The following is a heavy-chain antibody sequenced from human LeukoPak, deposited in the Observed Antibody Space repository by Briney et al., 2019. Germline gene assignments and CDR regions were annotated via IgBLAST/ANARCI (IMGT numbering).Heavy chain of an antibody. CDR3: ARERGGYGDFYYYGMDV. J-gene: IGHJ6*02. V-gene: IGHV3-66*01. D-gene: IGHD4-17*01. CDR2: IYSGGST. Sequence: GGSLRLSCAASGFTVSSNYMSWVRKAPGKGLEWVSVIYSGGSTYYADSVKGRFTISRDNSKNTLYLQMNSLRAEDTAVYYCARERGGYGDFYYYGMDVWGQGTTVTVSS. CDR1: GFTVSSNY.